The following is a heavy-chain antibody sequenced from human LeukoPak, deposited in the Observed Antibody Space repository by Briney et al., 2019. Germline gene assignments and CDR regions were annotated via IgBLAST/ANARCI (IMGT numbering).Heavy chain of an antibody. CDR1: GLXFSDHS. CDR3: AKDAAGPEY. V-gene: IGHV3-23*01. D-gene: IGHD6-13*01. CDR2: ISAGGGST. J-gene: IGHJ4*02. Sequence: GGSLRLSCAVSGLXFSDHSIAWVRQAPGKGLFWVSGISAGGGSTYYADSVKGRFTISRDNSRNTLYLQMNSLSAEDTAVYYCAKDAAGPEYWGQGTLVTVSS.